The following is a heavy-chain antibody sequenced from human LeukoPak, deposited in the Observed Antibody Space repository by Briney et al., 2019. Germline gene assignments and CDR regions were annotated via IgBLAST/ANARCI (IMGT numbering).Heavy chain of an antibody. CDR3: ARAGYGEYTSDAFDI. D-gene: IGHD4-17*01. V-gene: IGHV4-59*01. Sequence: SETLSLTCAVYGGSFSGYYWSWIRQPPGKGLEWIGYIYYSGSTNYNPSLKSRVTISVDTSKNQFSLKLSSVTAADTAVYYCARAGYGEYTSDAFDIWGQGTMVTVSS. J-gene: IGHJ3*02. CDR1: GGSFSGYY. CDR2: IYYSGST.